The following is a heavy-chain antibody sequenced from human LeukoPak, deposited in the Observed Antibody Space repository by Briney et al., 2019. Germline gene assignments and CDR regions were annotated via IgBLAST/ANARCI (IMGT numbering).Heavy chain of an antibody. D-gene: IGHD3-10*01. CDR1: GFTFSSYA. V-gene: IGHV3-30-3*01. Sequence: GGSLRLSCAASGFTFSSYAMHWVRQAPGKGLEWVAVISYDGSNKYYADSVKGRFTISRDNSKNTLYLQMNSLRAEDTAVYYCARRRITMVRGDLYAFDIWGQGTMVTVSS. CDR3: ARRRITMVRGDLYAFDI. J-gene: IGHJ3*02. CDR2: ISYDGSNK.